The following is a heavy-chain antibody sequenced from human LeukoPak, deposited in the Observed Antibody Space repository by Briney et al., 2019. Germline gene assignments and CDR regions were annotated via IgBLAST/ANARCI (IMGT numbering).Heavy chain of an antibody. CDR3: ARDIYGSGSYSVSALDV. CDR2: INTDSSDI. CDR1: GFTFSRYA. D-gene: IGHD3-10*01. J-gene: IGHJ6*02. Sequence: GGSLRLSCAASGFTFSRYAMNWVRQAPGKGLEWVSYINTDSSDIHYADSVKGRFSISRDNARNTLYLQMNSLRAEDTAVYYCARDIYGSGSYSVSALDVWGQGTTVTVSS. V-gene: IGHV3-21*05.